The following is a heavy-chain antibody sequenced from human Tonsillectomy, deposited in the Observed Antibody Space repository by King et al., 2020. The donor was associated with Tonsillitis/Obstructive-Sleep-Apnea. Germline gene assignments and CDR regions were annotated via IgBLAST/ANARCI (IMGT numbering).Heavy chain of an antibody. V-gene: IGHV3-49*04. D-gene: IGHD3-22*01. J-gene: IGHJ4*02. CDR1: GFTFGDYA. CDR2: IRSKAYGGTT. Sequence: QLVQSGGGLVQPGRSLRLSCTASGFTFGDYALSWVRQAPGKGLEWVGFIRSKAYGGTTEYAASVKGRFTISRDDSKSIAYLQMNSLKTEDTAVYYCTRVPNENYYDSSSPIDYWGQGTLVTVSS. CDR3: TRVPNENYYDSSSPIDY.